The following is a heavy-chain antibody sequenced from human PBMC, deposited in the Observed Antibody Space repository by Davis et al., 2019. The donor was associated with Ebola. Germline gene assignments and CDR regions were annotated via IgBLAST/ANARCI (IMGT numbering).Heavy chain of an antibody. Sequence: HSQTLSLTCDISGDSVSINSAGWNWIRQSPSRGLAWLGRTYYNSKWYSDYATSVRGRITINADTSGNKFYLQLNSVTPDDTAVYYCTRGWLRGWFDPWGQGTQVIVSS. V-gene: IGHV6-1*01. CDR1: GDSVSINSAG. CDR3: TRGWLRGWFDP. CDR2: TYYNSKWYS. D-gene: IGHD5-12*01. J-gene: IGHJ5*02.